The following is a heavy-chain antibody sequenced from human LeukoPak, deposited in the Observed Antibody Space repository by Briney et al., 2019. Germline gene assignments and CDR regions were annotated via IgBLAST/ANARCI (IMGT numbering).Heavy chain of an antibody. CDR2: INHSGST. CDR1: GGSFSGYY. J-gene: IGHJ5*02. CDR3: ARGVAAITLAH. V-gene: IGHV4-34*01. D-gene: IGHD2-21*02. Sequence: SETLSLTCVVYGGSFSGYYWSWIRQPPGKGLEWIGEINHSGSTNYNPSLKSRVTISVDTSKNQFSLKLGSVTAADTAVYYCARGVAAITLAHWGQGTLVTVSS.